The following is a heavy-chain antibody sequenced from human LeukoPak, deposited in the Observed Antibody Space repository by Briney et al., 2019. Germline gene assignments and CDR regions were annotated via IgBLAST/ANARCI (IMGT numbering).Heavy chain of an antibody. CDR2: ISSDGSRQ. CDR1: GFTFSKYG. V-gene: IGHV3-30-3*01. CDR3: ARDLSGRYSVDY. D-gene: IGHD1-26*01. Sequence: GGFLRLSCAASGFTFSKYGIHWVRQAPGKGLEWVAYISSDGSRQYYADSVKGRFTISRDNSQSTLYLRMNSLRAEDSAVYYCARDLSGRYSVDYWGQGTLVTVSS. J-gene: IGHJ4*02.